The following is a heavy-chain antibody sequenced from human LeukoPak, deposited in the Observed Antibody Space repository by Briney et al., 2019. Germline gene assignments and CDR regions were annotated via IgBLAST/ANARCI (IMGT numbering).Heavy chain of an antibody. CDR1: GGSISSGSYY. Sequence: PSETLSLTCTVSGGSISSGSYYWSWIRQPAGKGLEWIGRIYTSGSTNYNPSLKSRVTISVDTSKNQFSLKLSSVTAADTAVYYCARDREYDFWSGYYTSPTAAFDIWGQGTMVTVSS. J-gene: IGHJ3*02. D-gene: IGHD3-3*01. CDR2: IYTSGST. CDR3: ARDREYDFWSGYYTSPTAAFDI. V-gene: IGHV4-61*02.